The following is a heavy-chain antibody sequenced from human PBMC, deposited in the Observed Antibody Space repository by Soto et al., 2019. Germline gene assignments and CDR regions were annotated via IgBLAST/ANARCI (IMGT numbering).Heavy chain of an antibody. V-gene: IGHV1-18*01. CDR2: SSAYNCNT. J-gene: IGHJ4*02. D-gene: IGHD7-27*01. Sequence: QVQLVQSGAEVKKPGGSVKVACKASGYTFTNFGISWVRQAPGQGLEWMGWSSAYNCNTNYAQNFQGRVTMTTDTSTSTAYMELRSLRSDDTAVYYCARVGTPIDYWGQGTLVTVSS. CDR3: ARVGTPIDY. CDR1: GYTFTNFG.